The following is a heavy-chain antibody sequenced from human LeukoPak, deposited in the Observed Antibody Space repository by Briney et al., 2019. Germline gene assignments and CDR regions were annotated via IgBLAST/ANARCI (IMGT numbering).Heavy chain of an antibody. Sequence: GGSLKISCKGSGYRFTSYWIGWVRQLPGKGLEWMGIIYPGDSDTRYSPSFQGQVTISANKSISTAYLQWSSLKASDTAMYYCARQPSPAVDYWGQGTLVTVSS. CDR3: ARQPSPAVDY. CDR2: IYPGDSDT. J-gene: IGHJ4*02. CDR1: GYRFTSYW. V-gene: IGHV5-51*01.